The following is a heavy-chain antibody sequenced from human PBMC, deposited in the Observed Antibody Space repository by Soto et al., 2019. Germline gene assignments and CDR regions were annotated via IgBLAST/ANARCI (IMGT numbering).Heavy chain of an antibody. D-gene: IGHD3-16*02. CDR1: GDSVSSNSAA. Sequence: SQTLSLPCAISGDSVSSNSAAWNWIRQSPSRGLEWLGRTYYRSKWYNDYAVSVKSRITINPDTSKNQFSLQLNSVTPEDTAVYYCAKDKFYDYVWGSYRSGAYYFDYWGQGTLVTVSS. J-gene: IGHJ4*02. CDR2: TYYRSKWYN. V-gene: IGHV6-1*01. CDR3: AKDKFYDYVWGSYRSGAYYFDY.